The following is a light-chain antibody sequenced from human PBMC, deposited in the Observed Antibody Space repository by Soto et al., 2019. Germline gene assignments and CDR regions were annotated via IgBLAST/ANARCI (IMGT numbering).Light chain of an antibody. Sequence: QSALTQPASVSGSPGQSITISCTGTSSDVGNYDLVSWYQQNPGRAPKLTIYKVNNRPSGVSDRFSGSKSGNTASLSIAGLQAEDEADYSWCSYVAGGTVLFGGGTKVTVL. CDR3: CSYVAGGTVL. V-gene: IGLV2-23*01. CDR2: KVN. J-gene: IGLJ2*01. CDR1: SSDVGNYDL.